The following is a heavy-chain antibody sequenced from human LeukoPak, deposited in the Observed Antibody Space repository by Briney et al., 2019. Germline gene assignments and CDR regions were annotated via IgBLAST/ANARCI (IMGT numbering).Heavy chain of an antibody. D-gene: IGHD6-19*01. V-gene: IGHV4-4*07. CDR3: ARVGVSGWPNWFDP. CDR1: GGSISSYY. J-gene: IGHJ5*02. CDR2: IYTSGST. Sequence: PSETLSLTCTVSGGSISSYYWSWIRQPAGKGLEWIGRIYTSGSTNYNPSLKSRVTMSVNTSKNQFSLKLNSVTAADTAVYYCARVGVSGWPNWFDPWGQGTLVTVSS.